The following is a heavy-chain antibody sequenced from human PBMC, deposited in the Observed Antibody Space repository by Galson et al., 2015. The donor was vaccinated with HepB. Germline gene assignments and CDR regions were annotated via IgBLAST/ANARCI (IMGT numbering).Heavy chain of an antibody. Sequence: SVKVSCKASGYTFTSYDINWVRQATGQGLEWMGWMNPNSGNTGYAQKFQGRVTMTRNTSISTAYMELSSLRSEDTAVYYCAKGSPTSFYHYYMDVWGKGTTVTVSS. D-gene: IGHD2/OR15-2a*01. CDR3: AKGSPTSFYHYYMDV. CDR1: GYTFTSYD. V-gene: IGHV1-8*01. CDR2: MNPNSGNT. J-gene: IGHJ6*03.